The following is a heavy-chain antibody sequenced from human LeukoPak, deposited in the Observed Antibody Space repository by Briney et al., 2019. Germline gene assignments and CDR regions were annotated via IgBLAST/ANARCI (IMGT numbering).Heavy chain of an antibody. CDR1: GGSISTSSYY. D-gene: IGHD3-9*01. CDR3: VRVSRDFDWLSIYDY. Sequence: PSETLSLTCTVSGGSISTSSYYWGWIRQPPGKGLECIGNIYYSGSTYYNPSLKSRVTISVDTSKNQFSLKLSSVTAEDTAVYYCVRVSRDFDWLSIYDYWGQGTLVIVSS. V-gene: IGHV4-39*07. CDR2: IYYSGST. J-gene: IGHJ4*02.